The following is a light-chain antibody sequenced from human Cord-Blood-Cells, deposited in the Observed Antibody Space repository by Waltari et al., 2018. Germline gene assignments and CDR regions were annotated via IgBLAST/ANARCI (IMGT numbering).Light chain of an antibody. CDR2: KAS. J-gene: IGKJ1*01. V-gene: IGKV1-5*03. CDR1: QSISSW. CDR3: QQYNSYSRT. Sequence: DIQMTQSPSTLSASVGDRVTITCLASQSISSWLAWYQQKPGKAPKLLIYKASSLESGVPSRFSGIGSGTEFTLTISSLQPDDFATYYCQQYNSYSRTFGQGTKVEIK.